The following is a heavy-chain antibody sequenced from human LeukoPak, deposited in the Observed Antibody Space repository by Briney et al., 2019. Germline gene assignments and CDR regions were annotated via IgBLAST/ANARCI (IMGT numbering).Heavy chain of an antibody. CDR2: IYYSGST. Sequence: PSETLSLTCTVSGSSISSSSYYWGWIRQPPGKGLEWIGSIYYSGSTYYNPSLKSRVTISVDTSKNQFSLKLSSVTAADTAVYYCAAGIVGATTFFGYWGQGTLVTVSS. CDR1: GSSISSSSYY. CDR3: AAGIVGATTFFGY. J-gene: IGHJ4*02. D-gene: IGHD1-26*01. V-gene: IGHV4-39*01.